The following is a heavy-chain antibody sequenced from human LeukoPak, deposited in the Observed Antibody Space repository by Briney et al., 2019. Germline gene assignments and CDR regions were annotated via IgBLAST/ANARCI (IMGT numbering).Heavy chain of an antibody. CDR3: AKWHIENLVRWFDP. D-gene: IGHD2-21*01. V-gene: IGHV4-4*07. J-gene: IGHJ5*02. CDR2: IHGSGGT. Sequence: PSETLSLTSTVSGDSISSFFWSWIRQPAGKGLEWIGRIHGSGGTNYNTSLRSRVTMSVDTSKNQFSLKLNSVTAADTAVYYCAKWHIENLVRWFDPWGQGTLVTVSS. CDR1: GDSISSFF.